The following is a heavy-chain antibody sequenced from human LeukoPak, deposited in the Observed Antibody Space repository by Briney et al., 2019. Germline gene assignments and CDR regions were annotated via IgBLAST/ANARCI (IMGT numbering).Heavy chain of an antibody. Sequence: GGSLRLSCAASGFTFTSYWMTWVRQAPGKGLEWVASIKQDGSEKYSVDSVKGRFTISRDNGKNSLYLQMNSLTAEDTAVYYCARTRDGYNWDAFDIWGQGTMVTVSS. D-gene: IGHD5-24*01. CDR1: GFTFTSYW. CDR2: IKQDGSEK. J-gene: IGHJ3*02. CDR3: ARTRDGYNWDAFDI. V-gene: IGHV3-7*01.